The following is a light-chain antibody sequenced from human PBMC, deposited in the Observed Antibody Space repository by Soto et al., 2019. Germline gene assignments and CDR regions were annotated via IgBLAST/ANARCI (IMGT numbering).Light chain of an antibody. CDR2: GAS. J-gene: IGKJ3*01. CDR1: QSVSSSY. CDR3: QQYGSSSLFT. V-gene: IGKV3-20*01. Sequence: EIVLTQSPGTLSLSPGERATLSCRASQSVSSSYLAWYQQKPGQAPRLLIYGASSRATGIPDRFSGSGSGTDFTLTISRLEPEDFAVYYCQQYGSSSLFTFGPGTNVDIK.